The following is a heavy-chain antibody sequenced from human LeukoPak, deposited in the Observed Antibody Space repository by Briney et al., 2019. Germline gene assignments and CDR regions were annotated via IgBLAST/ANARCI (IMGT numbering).Heavy chain of an antibody. V-gene: IGHV1-2*02. CDR3: ARGRGSPRKINFDY. CDR2: INPNSGGT. J-gene: IGHJ4*02. Sequence: ASVKVSCKASGYTFTGYYMHWVRQAPGQVLEWMGWINPNSGGTNYAQKFQGRVTMTRDTSISTAYMELSRLRSDDTAVYYCARGRGSPRKINFDYWGQGTLVTVSS. CDR1: GYTFTGYY. D-gene: IGHD3-16*01.